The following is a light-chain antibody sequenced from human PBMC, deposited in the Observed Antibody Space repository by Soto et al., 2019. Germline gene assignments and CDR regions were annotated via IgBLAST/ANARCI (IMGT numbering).Light chain of an antibody. CDR1: SSDVGGYNY. V-gene: IGLV2-14*01. J-gene: IGLJ3*02. Sequence: QSALTQPASVSGSPGQSITISCTGTSSDVGGYNYVSWFQQYPGKAPKLMIYEVSNRPSGVSVHFSGSKSGNTASLTISGLQAEDEADFYCSSFTSSSTWVFGGGTKLTVL. CDR3: SSFTSSSTWV. CDR2: EVS.